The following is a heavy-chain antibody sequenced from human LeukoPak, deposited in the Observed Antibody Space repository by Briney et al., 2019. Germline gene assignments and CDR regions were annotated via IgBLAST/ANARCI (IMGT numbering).Heavy chain of an antibody. CDR1: GASISSYY. D-gene: IGHD2-2*01. Sequence: SETLSLTCTVPGASISSYYWSRIRQPAGKGLEWIGRIYTSGSTNYNPSLKSRVTMSVDTSKNQFSLKLSSVTAADTAVYYCARQYCSSTSCYGGIWDYWGQGTLVTVSS. J-gene: IGHJ4*02. V-gene: IGHV4-4*07. CDR2: IYTSGST. CDR3: ARQYCSSTSCYGGIWDY.